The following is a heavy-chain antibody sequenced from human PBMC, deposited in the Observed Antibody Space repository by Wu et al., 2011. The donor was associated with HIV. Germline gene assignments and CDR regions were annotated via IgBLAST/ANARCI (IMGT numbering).Heavy chain of an antibody. Sequence: QVQLVQSGAEVKKPGASVKVSCKASGYTFTGYYMHWVRQAPGQGLEWMGWINPNSGGTNYAQKFQGRVTMTRDTSISTAYMELSRLRSDDTAVYYCARGSTSRTYGTTPDYYYYYMDVWGKGTTVTVSS. CDR1: GYTFTGYY. CDR3: ARGSTSRTYGTTPDYYYYYMDV. J-gene: IGHJ6*03. V-gene: IGHV1-2*02. CDR2: INPNSGGT. D-gene: IGHD4-11*01.